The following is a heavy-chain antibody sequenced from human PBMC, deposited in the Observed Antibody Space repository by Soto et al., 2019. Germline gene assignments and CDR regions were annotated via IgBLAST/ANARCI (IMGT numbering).Heavy chain of an antibody. CDR1: GGCISSDDYS. V-gene: IGHV4-30-2*01. CDR2: IYHSGRT. D-gene: IGHD6-25*01. J-gene: IGHJ4*02. CDR3: ARLYGFSGFDY. Sequence: SETLSLTCAVSGGCISSDDYSWNWIRQPPGRGLEWIGYIYHSGRTYYNPSLKTRVTMSVDRSKNQFSLKLSSVTAADTAVYYCARLYGFSGFDYWGQGTLVTVSS.